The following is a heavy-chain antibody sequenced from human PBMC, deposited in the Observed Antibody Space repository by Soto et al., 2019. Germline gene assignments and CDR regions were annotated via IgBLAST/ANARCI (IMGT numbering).Heavy chain of an antibody. J-gene: IGHJ5*02. CDR3: ARQGSLLRNNWFDP. D-gene: IGHD1-26*01. CDR2: IYYSVST. Sequence: QLQLQESGPGLVKPSETLSLTCTVSGGSISSSNSYWGWIRQPPGKGLEWIGSIYYSVSTYYNSSLKSRVTISVDTSKNQFSLKVSSVTATDTAVYFCARQGSLLRNNWFDPWGQGTLVTVSS. CDR1: GGSISSSNSY. V-gene: IGHV4-39*01.